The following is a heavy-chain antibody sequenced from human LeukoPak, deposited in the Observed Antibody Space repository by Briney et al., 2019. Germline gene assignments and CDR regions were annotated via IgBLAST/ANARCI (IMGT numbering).Heavy chain of an antibody. CDR1: GFTFNTYT. V-gene: IGHV3-15*07. CDR3: ITPLPYSAQ. D-gene: IGHD2-21*01. CDR2: IKPKTDGETT. Sequence: GGSLRLSCVASGFTFNTYTMNWVRQAPGKGLEWVGRIKPKTDGETTEYAAPVKDRFSISRDDSKSMMYLQMNSLKTEDTAVYYCITPLPYSAQGGQGTLVTVSS. J-gene: IGHJ4*02.